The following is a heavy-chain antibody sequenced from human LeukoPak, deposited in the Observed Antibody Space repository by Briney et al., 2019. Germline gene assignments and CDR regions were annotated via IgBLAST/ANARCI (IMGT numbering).Heavy chain of an antibody. CDR1: RFTFSSYG. Sequence: GRSLRLSCAASRFTFSSYGMHWVRQAPGKGLEWVAVIWYDGSNKYYPDSVQGRFTISRDNSKNTLYLQVNSLRAEDTAVYYCARDRSMSGWYIDLWGRGTLVTVSS. CDR3: ARDRSMSGWYIDL. J-gene: IGHJ2*01. CDR2: IWYDGSNK. D-gene: IGHD2/OR15-2a*01. V-gene: IGHV3-33*01.